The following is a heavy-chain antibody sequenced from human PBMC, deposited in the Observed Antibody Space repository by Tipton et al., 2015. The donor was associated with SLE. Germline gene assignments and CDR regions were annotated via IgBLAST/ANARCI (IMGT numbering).Heavy chain of an antibody. CDR2: IDNDGSGT. D-gene: IGHD7-27*01. CDR3: VRGFYLG. J-gene: IGHJ4*02. CDR1: GFAFSTYF. V-gene: IGHV3-74*01. Sequence: GSLRLSCAASGFAFSTYFMHWVRQAPGKGLVWVSRIDNDGSGTTYADSVKGRFTISRDNTKSTLYLQMNSLRAEDTAVYYCVRGFYLGGGQGTLVAVSS.